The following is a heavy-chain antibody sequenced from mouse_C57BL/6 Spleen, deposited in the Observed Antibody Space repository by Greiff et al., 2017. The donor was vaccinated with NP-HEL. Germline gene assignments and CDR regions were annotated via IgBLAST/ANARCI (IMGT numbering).Heavy chain of an antibody. D-gene: IGHD1-1*01. CDR1: GFNIKDDY. CDR3: TTRRLRFAY. V-gene: IGHV14-4*01. CDR2: IDPENGDT. Sequence: EVQLVESGAELVRPGASVKLSCTASGFNIKDDYMHWVKQRPEQGLEWIGWIDPENGDTEYASKFQGKATITADTSSNTAYLQLSSLTSEDTAVYYCTTRRLRFAYWGQGTLVTVSA. J-gene: IGHJ3*01.